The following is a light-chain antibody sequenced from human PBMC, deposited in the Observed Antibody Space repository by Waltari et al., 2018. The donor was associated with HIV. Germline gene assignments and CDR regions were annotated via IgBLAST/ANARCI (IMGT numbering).Light chain of an antibody. J-gene: IGKJ4*01. CDR1: QGIAHA. CDR3: QQFNSYPNT. CDR2: DAS. V-gene: IGKV1-13*02. Sequence: AIQLTQSPSSLSASVGDRVTLTCRASQGIAHALHCYQQKPGKPPKVLMFDASNVEGWVSSRFSGSGSGTEFTLTINSLQPEDFATYFCQQFNSYPNTFGGGTKVEIK.